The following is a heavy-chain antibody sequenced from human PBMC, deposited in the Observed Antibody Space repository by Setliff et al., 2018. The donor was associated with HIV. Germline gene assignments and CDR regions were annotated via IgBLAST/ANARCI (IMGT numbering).Heavy chain of an antibody. CDR2: IYHSGST. D-gene: IGHD6-19*01. Sequence: SETLSLTCAVSGDSISNNNWWSWVRQPPGKGLEWIGEIYHSGSTNYNPSLKSRVTISIDRSKNQFSLKLSSVTAADTAVYYCARVGAVAGFDYWGQGTLVTVSS. V-gene: IGHV4-4*02. CDR3: ARVGAVAGFDY. CDR1: GDSISNNNW. J-gene: IGHJ4*02.